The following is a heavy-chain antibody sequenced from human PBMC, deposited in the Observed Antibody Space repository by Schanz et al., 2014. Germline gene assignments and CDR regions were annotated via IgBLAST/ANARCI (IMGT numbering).Heavy chain of an antibody. V-gene: IGHV3-30*18. Sequence: VRLLESGGGLVQPGGSLRLSCVGSGFTFGSYAMNWVRQAPGKGLEWVAVISYDGRSKYYADSVKGRFTISRDNSKNPLYLQMNSLRPEDTAVYYCAKEDRTHSSDYVYWGQGTLVTVSS. CDR2: ISYDGRSK. CDR3: AKEDRTHSSDYVY. D-gene: IGHD3-22*01. J-gene: IGHJ4*02. CDR1: GFTFGSYA.